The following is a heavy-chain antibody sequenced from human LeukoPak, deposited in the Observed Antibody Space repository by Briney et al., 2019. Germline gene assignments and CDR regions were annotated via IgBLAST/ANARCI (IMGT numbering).Heavy chain of an antibody. CDR2: IYHSGST. D-gene: IGHD3-3*01. Sequence: GSLRLSCAASGFTFDDYGMSWVRQGPGKGLEWIGEIYHSGSTNYNPSLKSRVTISVDKSKNQFSLKLSSVTAADTAVYYCARMPDDYWSGYSRPFDYWGQGTLVTVSS. V-gene: IGHV4-34*08. CDR3: ARMPDDYWSGYSRPFDY. CDR1: GFTFDDYG. J-gene: IGHJ4*02.